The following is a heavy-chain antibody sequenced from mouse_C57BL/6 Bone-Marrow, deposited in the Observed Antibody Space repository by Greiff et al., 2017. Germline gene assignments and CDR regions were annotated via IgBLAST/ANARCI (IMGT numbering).Heavy chain of an antibody. Sequence: EVKVVESGGGLVKPGGSLKLSCAASGFTFSSYAMSWVRQTPDKRLEWVATISDGGSYTYYPDNVKGRFTISRDNAKNNLYLQMSHLKSEDTAMYYCAREEITTVVANYAMDYWGQGTSVTVSS. CDR3: AREEITTVVANYAMDY. CDR2: ISDGGSYT. V-gene: IGHV5-4*01. J-gene: IGHJ4*01. D-gene: IGHD1-1*01. CDR1: GFTFSSYA.